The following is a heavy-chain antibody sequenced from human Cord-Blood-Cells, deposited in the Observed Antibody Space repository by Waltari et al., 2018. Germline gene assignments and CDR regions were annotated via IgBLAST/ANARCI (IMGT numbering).Heavy chain of an antibody. Sequence: QVQLQQWGAGLLKPSETLSLTCAVYGGSFSGYYWSWIRQPPGKGLEWIGEINHSGSTNCNPSLKSRVTISVDPSKNQFSLKLSSVTAADTAVYYCASRGGLRFLEWLPTPFFDYWGQGTLVTVSS. CDR2: INHSGST. J-gene: IGHJ4*02. D-gene: IGHD3-3*01. CDR3: ASRGGLRFLEWLPTPFFDY. V-gene: IGHV4-34*01. CDR1: GGSFSGYY.